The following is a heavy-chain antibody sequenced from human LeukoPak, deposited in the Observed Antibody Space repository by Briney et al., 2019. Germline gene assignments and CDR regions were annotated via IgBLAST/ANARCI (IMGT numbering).Heavy chain of an antibody. J-gene: IGHJ6*03. CDR1: GYIFTSYY. Sequence: ASVKVSCKASGYIFTSYYMYWVRQAPGQGLEWMGIINPSGGSIRYAQKFQGRVTMTRDTSTSTVYMELSSLRSDDTAVYYCASQTWGYYYYMDVWGKGTTVTVSS. CDR2: INPSGGSI. V-gene: IGHV1-46*01. CDR3: ASQTWGYYYYMDV. D-gene: IGHD3-16*01.